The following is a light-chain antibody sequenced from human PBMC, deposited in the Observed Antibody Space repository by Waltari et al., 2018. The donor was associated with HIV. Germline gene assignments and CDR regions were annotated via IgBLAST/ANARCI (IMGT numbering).Light chain of an antibody. V-gene: IGLV3-10*01. Sequence: SYELTQPPSVSVSPGQTARITCSGDALPKKYAYWYQQKSGRAPVLVIYEDSKGPSGNTERVSGDSAGTMATLTISGAQVEDEADYYCYAIDSSGNHRVFGGGTKLTVL. J-gene: IGLJ2*01. CDR2: EDS. CDR1: ALPKKY. CDR3: YAIDSSGNHRV.